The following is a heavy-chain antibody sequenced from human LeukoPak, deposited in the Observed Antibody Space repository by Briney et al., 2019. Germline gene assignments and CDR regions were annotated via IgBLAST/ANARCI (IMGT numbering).Heavy chain of an antibody. CDR1: GGSFSGYY. J-gene: IGHJ5*02. Sequence: SETLSLTCAVYGGSFSGYYWSWIRQPPGKRLEWIGYFDYSGSTYYNPSLKSRVTISVDTSENQFSLRLSSVTAADTALYYCARQGGRNWFDPWGRGTLVTVSS. CDR2: FDYSGST. V-gene: IGHV4-59*08. CDR3: ARQGGRNWFDP.